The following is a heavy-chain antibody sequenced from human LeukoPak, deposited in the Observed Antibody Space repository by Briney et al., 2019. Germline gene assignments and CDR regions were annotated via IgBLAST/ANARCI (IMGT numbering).Heavy chain of an antibody. J-gene: IGHJ4*02. CDR3: AAEHYTSGWYH. CDR2: INPKSGGT. V-gene: IGHV1-2*06. Sequence: ASVKVSCKASGYTFTGYYVHRVRQAPGQGLEWMGRINPKSGGTNYAQKFHGRVTMTRDTSISTAYMELSSLRSDDTAVYYCAAEHYTSGWYHGGQGTLVAVSS. D-gene: IGHD6-19*01. CDR1: GYTFTGYY.